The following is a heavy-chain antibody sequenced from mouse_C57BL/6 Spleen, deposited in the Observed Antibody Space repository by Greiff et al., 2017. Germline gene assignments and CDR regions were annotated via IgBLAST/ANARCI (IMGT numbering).Heavy chain of an antibody. CDR2: INYDGSST. V-gene: IGHV5-16*01. D-gene: IGHD2-3*01. CDR1: GFTFSDYY. CDR3: ARDGYYGFDY. J-gene: IGHJ2*01. Sequence: EVKLVESEGGLVQPGSSMKLSCTASGFTFSDYYMAWVRQVPEKGLEWVANINYDGSSTYYLDSLKSRFIISRDNAKNILYLQMSSLKSEDTATYYCARDGYYGFDYWGQGTTLTVSS.